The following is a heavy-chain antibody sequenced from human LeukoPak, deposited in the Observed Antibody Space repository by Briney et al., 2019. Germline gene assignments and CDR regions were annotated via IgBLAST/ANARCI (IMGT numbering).Heavy chain of an antibody. CDR1: GFTFSNAW. Sequence: GGSLRLSCAASGFTFSNAWMSWVRQAPGKGLEWVGRIKSKTDGGTTDYAAPVKGRFTISRDDSKNTLYLQMNSLKTEDTAVYYCTTNYYDSSGYSSFDYWGQGTLVTVSS. CDR3: TTNYYDSSGYSSFDY. J-gene: IGHJ4*02. CDR2: IKSKTDGGTT. V-gene: IGHV3-15*01. D-gene: IGHD3-22*01.